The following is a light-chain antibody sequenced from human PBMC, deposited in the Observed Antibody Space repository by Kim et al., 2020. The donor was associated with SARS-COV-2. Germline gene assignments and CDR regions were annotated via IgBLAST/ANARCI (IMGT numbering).Light chain of an antibody. CDR1: QDINNY. CDR3: QQNNNLPLT. CDR2: DTS. J-gene: IGKJ4*01. V-gene: IGKV1-33*01. Sequence: DIQMTQSPSSLSASVGDRVTITCQASQDINNYLKWYQQKAGKAPKLLFYDTSNLETVVPSRFSGSGSRTEFNFTIRSLQPEDIATYCCQQNNNLPLTFGGGTKVDIK.